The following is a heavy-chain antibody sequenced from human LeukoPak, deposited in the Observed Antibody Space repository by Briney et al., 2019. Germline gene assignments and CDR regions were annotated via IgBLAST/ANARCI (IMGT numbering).Heavy chain of an antibody. J-gene: IGHJ6*02. CDR1: GFTFDDNA. CDR3: AKDTPYYYGMDV. CDR2: ISWNSGSI. Sequence: GRSLRLSCAASGFTFDDNAMHWVRQAPGKGLEWVSGISWNSGSIGYADSVKGRFTISRDNAKNSLYLQMNSLRAEDTALYYCAKDTPYYYGMDVWGQGTTVTVSS. V-gene: IGHV3-9*01.